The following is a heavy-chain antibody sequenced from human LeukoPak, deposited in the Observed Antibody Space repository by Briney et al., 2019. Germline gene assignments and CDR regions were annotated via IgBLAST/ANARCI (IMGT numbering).Heavy chain of an antibody. J-gene: IGHJ4*02. V-gene: IGHV1-2*06. CDR1: GYTFTGYY. Sequence: ASVKVSCKASGYTFTGYYMHWVRQAPGQGLEWMGRINPNSGGTNYAQKFQGRVTMTRDTSISTAYMELSRLRSDDTAVYYCARDPGYGVNSADYWGQGTLVTVSS. CDR2: INPNSGGT. D-gene: IGHD4-23*01. CDR3: ARDPGYGVNSADY.